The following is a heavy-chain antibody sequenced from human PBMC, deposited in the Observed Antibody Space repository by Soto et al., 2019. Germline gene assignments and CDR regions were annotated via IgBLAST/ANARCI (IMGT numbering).Heavy chain of an antibody. J-gene: IGHJ4*02. CDR3: ARDRYGDYALDY. CDR1: GFTFTSYS. V-gene: IGHV3-48*01. CDR2: ISSSSSTI. Sequence: EVQLVESGGGLVQPGGSLRLSCAVSGFTFTSYSMNWVRQAPGKGLEWVSYISSSSSTIYYTDSVKGRFTISRDNAKNSLYLQMNRRRAEDTAVYYCARDRYGDYALDYWGQGTLVTVSS. D-gene: IGHD4-17*01.